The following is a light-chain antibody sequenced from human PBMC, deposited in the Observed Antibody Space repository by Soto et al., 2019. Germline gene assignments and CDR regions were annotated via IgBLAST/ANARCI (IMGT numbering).Light chain of an antibody. J-gene: IGKJ1*01. Sequence: DIQMTQSPSTLSGSVGDRVTITCRASQTISSWLAWYQQKPGKAPKLLIYKASTLKSGVPSRFSGSGSGTEFTLTINSLQPDDFETYYCQHYNSYSEALGQGTKVDIK. CDR2: KAS. CDR1: QTISSW. V-gene: IGKV1-5*03. CDR3: QHYNSYSEA.